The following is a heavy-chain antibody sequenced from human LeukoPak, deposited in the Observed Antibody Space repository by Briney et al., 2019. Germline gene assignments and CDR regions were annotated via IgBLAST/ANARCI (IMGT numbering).Heavy chain of an antibody. CDR1: GFTVSSNY. CDR2: IYSGGST. V-gene: IGHV3-53*01. CDR3: ASGGGTNVGDYYYGMDV. Sequence: GGSLRLSCAASGFTVSSNYISWVRQAPGKGLEWVSVIYSGGSTYYADSVKGRFTISGDNSKNTLYLQMNSLRAEDTAVYYCASGGGTNVGDYYYGMDVWGQGTTVTVSS. D-gene: IGHD1-26*01. J-gene: IGHJ6*02.